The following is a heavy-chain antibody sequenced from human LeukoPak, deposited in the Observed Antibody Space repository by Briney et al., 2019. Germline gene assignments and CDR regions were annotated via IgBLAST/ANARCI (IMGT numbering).Heavy chain of an antibody. CDR1: GGSISSSSYY. J-gene: IGHJ4*02. V-gene: IGHV4-39*01. Sequence: SETLSLTCTVSGGSISSSSYYWGWIRQPPGKGLEWIGSIYYSGSTYYNPSLKSRVTISVDTSKNQFSLKLSSVTAADTAVYYCARRKGCSNTSCYLFGDAFDYWGQGTLVTVSS. D-gene: IGHD2-2*01. CDR2: IYYSGST. CDR3: ARRKGCSNTSCYLFGDAFDY.